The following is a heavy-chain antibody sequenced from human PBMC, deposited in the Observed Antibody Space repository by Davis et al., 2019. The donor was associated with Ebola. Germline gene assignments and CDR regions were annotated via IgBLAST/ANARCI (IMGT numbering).Heavy chain of an antibody. CDR3: AREYSKTFADY. CDR1: GFTFSSYW. J-gene: IGHJ4*02. D-gene: IGHD3-16*01. V-gene: IGHV4-39*02. CDR2: IYYSGST. Sequence: ESLKISCAASGFTFSSYWMHWIRQPPGKGLEWIGSIYYSGSTYYNPSLKSRVTVSVDTSKNQFSLKLSSVTAADTAVYYCAREYSKTFADYWGQGTLVTVSS.